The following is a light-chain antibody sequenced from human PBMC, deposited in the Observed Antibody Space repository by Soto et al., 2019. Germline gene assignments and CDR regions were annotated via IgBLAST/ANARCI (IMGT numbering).Light chain of an antibody. V-gene: IGKV3-15*01. Sequence: EIVMTQSPATLSVSPGERATLSCRASQSVSSNLAWYQQKPGQAPRLLIYGASTRATGIPARFSGSGSGTEFTLTISSLQSEDFAVYHCQQYNHWPQTFGQGTKVEIK. CDR2: GAS. CDR1: QSVSSN. J-gene: IGKJ1*01. CDR3: QQYNHWPQT.